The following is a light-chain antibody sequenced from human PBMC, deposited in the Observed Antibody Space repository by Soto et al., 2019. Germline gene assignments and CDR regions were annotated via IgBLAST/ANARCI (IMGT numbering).Light chain of an antibody. CDR2: AAS. Sequence: DIQMTQSPSSVSASLGDRVTITCRASQGITYWLAWYQQRPGRAPKCLIYAASILESGVPSRFSGSGSGTNFTLTINSLQSEDFAIYYCQRYNNWPLTFGGGTKVESK. J-gene: IGKJ4*01. CDR3: QRYNNWPLT. CDR1: QGITYW. V-gene: IGKV1-12*01.